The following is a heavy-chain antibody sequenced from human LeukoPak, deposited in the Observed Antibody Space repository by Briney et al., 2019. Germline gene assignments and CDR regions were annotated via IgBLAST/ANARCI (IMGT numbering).Heavy chain of an antibody. CDR2: IYYSGST. J-gene: IGHJ3*02. V-gene: IGHV4-61*01. CDR3: ARESLGLGATTAFHI. CDR1: GGPVNSGSYY. Sequence: SETLSLTCTVSGGPVNSGSYYWTWIRQPPGKGLEWIGYIYYSGSTNYNSSLKSRVTISVDTSKNQFSLKLNSVTAADTAVYYCARESLGLGATTAFHIWGQGTMVTVSS. D-gene: IGHD1-1*01.